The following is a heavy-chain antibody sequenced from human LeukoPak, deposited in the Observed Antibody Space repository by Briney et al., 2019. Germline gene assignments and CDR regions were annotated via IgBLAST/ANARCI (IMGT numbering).Heavy chain of an antibody. J-gene: IGHJ4*02. CDR3: AKKGGSQWYWHLDY. Sequence: PGGSLRLSCAASGFTFSSYCMTWVRQAPGKGLEWVSVTSGSGSSKYYANSVKGRFTISSDNSKNMRYLEMKSLRAEDTAVYYCAKKGGSQWYWHLDYWGRGSLVTVSS. V-gene: IGHV3-23*01. CDR2: TSGSGSSK. CDR1: GFTFSSYC. D-gene: IGHD2-8*02.